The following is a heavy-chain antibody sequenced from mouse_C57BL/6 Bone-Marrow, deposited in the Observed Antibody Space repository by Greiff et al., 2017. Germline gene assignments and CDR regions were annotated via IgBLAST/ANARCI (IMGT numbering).Heavy chain of an antibody. D-gene: IGHD2-5*01. CDR2: IDPENGDT. CDR3: TTYYSNYRAWFAY. V-gene: IGHV14-4*01. Sequence: VQLQQSGAELVRPGASVKLSCTASGFNINDDYMHWVKQRPEQGLEWIGWIDPENGDTEYASKFQGKATITADTSSNTAYLQLSSLTSEDTAVYYCTTYYSNYRAWFAYWGQGTLVTVSA. CDR1: GFNINDDY. J-gene: IGHJ3*01.